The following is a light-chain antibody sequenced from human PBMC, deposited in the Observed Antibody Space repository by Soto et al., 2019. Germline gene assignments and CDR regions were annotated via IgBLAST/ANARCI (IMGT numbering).Light chain of an antibody. CDR1: QSVNSY. CDR2: DAS. J-gene: IGKJ1*01. CDR3: LQRSSWPWT. V-gene: IGKV3-11*01. Sequence: EIVLAQSPATLSLSPGERATLSCRASQSVNSYLAWYQQKPGQAPRLLIYDASNRATDIPARFSGSGSGTDFTLTISSLEPADFAVYYCLQRSSWPWTFGQGTKVEI.